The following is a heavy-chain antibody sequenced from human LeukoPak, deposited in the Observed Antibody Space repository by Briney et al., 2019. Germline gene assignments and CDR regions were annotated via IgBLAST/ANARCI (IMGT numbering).Heavy chain of an antibody. CDR1: GYTFISFD. D-gene: IGHD1-1*01. V-gene: IGHV3-13*01. J-gene: IGHJ6*03. CDR3: ARGPPRGKYYYMDV. Sequence: GGSLRLSCAASGYTFISFDMHWVGQPKGQGLAGVSTIGTASDTYYPGSVEGRFTLSRDNAKNSLYLQMNSLTAGDTAVYYCARGPPRGKYYYMDVWGKGTTVTVSS. CDR2: IGTASDT.